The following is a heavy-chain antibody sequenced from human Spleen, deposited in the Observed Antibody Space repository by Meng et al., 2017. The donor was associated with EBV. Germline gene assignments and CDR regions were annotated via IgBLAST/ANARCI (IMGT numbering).Heavy chain of an antibody. CDR2: MNPNSGNT. J-gene: IGHJ4*02. V-gene: IGHV1-8*01. D-gene: IGHD3-22*01. CDR1: GYTFTSYD. Sequence: QVRRGQSGAEVKKPGVSVKVSCKAYGYTFTSYDSNWVRQATGQGLEWMGWMNPNSGNTGYAQKFRGRVTMTRNTSISTAYMELSSLRAGDTAVYYCARGYLDSSGPPFDYWGQGTLVTVSS. CDR3: ARGYLDSSGPPFDY.